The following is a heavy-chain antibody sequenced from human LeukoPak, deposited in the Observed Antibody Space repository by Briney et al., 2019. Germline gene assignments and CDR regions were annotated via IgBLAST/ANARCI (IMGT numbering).Heavy chain of an antibody. D-gene: IGHD4-17*01. CDR3: ATDGSYAPDC. J-gene: IGHJ4*02. Sequence: GGSLRLSCAASGFTFRTSGMNWVRQAPGKGLVWVSYINRDGGITSYADSVKGRFTISRDNVKNTLFLQMNSLRAEDAAVYYCATDGSYAPDCRGQGTLVTVSS. V-gene: IGHV3-74*01. CDR2: INRDGGIT. CDR1: GFTFRTSG.